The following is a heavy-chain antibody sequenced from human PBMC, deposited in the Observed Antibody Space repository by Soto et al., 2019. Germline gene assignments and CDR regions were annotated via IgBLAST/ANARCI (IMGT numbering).Heavy chain of an antibody. CDR1: GGSISSGNYY. D-gene: IGHD2-15*01. V-gene: IGHV4-30-4*01. CDR3: ATMGTPATGLYFFDY. Sequence: QVQLQESGPGLVKPSQTLSLTCTVSGGSISSGNYYWSWIRQPPGKGLEWIGFISYSGSTYYSTSPKSRVTISVDPSKSQFSLNLSFVTAADTAVYYCATMGTPATGLYFFDYWGQGSLVTVSS. J-gene: IGHJ4*02. CDR2: ISYSGST.